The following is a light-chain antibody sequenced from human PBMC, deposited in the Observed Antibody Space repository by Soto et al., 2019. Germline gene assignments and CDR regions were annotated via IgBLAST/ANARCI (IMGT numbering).Light chain of an antibody. CDR1: QSVLCISNNKNY. CDR2: WAS. J-gene: IGKJ4*01. CDR3: QQYYSTPPVT. V-gene: IGKV4-1*01. Sequence: DIVMTQSPVSLAVSLGERATINCKASQSVLCISNNKNYLAWYQQKPGQPPKLLIYWASTRESGVPDRFSGSGSGTDFTLTISSLQAEDVAVYYCQQYYSTPPVTFGGGTKVEIK.